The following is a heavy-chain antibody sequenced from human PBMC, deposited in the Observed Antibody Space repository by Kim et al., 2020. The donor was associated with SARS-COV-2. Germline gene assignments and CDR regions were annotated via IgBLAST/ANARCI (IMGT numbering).Heavy chain of an antibody. V-gene: IGHV3-30*18. D-gene: IGHD3-9*01. CDR3: AKGVLRYFDWLLGDFDY. CDR2: ISYDGSNK. CDR1: GFTFSSYG. J-gene: IGHJ4*02. Sequence: GGSLRLSCAASGFTFSSYGMHWVRQAPGKGLEWVAVISYDGSNKYYADSVKGRFTISRDNSKNTLYLQMNSLRAEDTAVYYCAKGVLRYFDWLLGDFDYWGQGTLVTVSS.